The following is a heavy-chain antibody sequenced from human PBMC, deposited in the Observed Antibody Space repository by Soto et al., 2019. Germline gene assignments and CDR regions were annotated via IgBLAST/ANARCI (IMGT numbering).Heavy chain of an antibody. J-gene: IGHJ6*03. CDR1: GGSISSGGYY. Sequence: SETLSLTCTVSGGSISSGGYYWSWIRQHPGKGLEWIGYIYYSGSTYYNPSLKSRVTISVDTSKNQFSLKLSSVTAADTAVYYCATFYSNYYYYMDVWGKGTTVTVSS. CDR3: ATFYSNYYYYMDV. V-gene: IGHV4-31*03. CDR2: IYYSGST. D-gene: IGHD4-4*01.